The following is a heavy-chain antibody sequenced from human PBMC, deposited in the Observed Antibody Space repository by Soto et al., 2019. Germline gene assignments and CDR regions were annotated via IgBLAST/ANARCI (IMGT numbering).Heavy chain of an antibody. CDR2: INHSGST. J-gene: IGHJ6*02. CDR3: ARGSGRGNGWGTYFYYGMDV. V-gene: IGHV4-34*01. D-gene: IGHD6-19*01. Sequence: PSETLSLTCAVYGGSFSGYHWSWIRQPPGKGLEWIGEINHSGSTSYNPSLKSRVTISVGTSKNQFSLKVTSVTAADTAAYYCARGSGRGNGWGTYFYYGMDVWGQGTTVTVSS. CDR1: GGSFSGYH.